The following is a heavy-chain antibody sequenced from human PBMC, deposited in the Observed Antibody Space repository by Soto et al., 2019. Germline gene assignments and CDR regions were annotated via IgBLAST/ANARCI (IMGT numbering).Heavy chain of an antibody. CDR3: ARPPGYISDWQYFDL. D-gene: IGHD2-21*02. V-gene: IGHV1-2*02. CDR1: GYTFINYY. Sequence: QVQLVQSGAEVKKPGASVKVSCEASGYTFINYYMHWVRQAPGQGFEWMGRISPKSGATNYAQKFQGRVSMTWDTSLKTAYTELSSLMSEDTAVYYCARPPGYISDWQYFDLWGQGTLVTVSS. J-gene: IGHJ4*02. CDR2: ISPKSGAT.